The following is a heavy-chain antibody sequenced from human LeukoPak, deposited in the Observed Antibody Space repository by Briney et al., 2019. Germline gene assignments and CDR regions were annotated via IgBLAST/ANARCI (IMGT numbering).Heavy chain of an antibody. J-gene: IGHJ4*02. D-gene: IGHD3-16*02. CDR2: FDPEDGET. V-gene: IGHV1-24*01. Sequence: ASVKVSCKVSGYTLTELSMHWVRQAPGKGLEWMGGFDPEDGETIYAQKFQGRVTMTEDTSTDTAYMELSSLRSEDTAVYYCATTHYDYVWGSYPRDYWGQGTLVTVSS. CDR3: ATTHYDYVWGSYPRDY. CDR1: GYTLTELS.